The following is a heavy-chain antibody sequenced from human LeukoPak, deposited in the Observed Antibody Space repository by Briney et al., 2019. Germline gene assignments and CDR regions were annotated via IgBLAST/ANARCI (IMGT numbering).Heavy chain of an antibody. Sequence: GRSLRLSCAASGFTFSSYGMHWVRQAPGKGLEGVAVISYDGSNKYYADSVKGRFTISRDNSKNTLYLQMNSLRAEDTAVYYCAKSGGSSPYGMDVWGQGTTVTVSS. CDR3: AKSGGSSPYGMDV. J-gene: IGHJ6*02. CDR1: GFTFSSYG. CDR2: ISYDGSNK. D-gene: IGHD1-26*01. V-gene: IGHV3-30*18.